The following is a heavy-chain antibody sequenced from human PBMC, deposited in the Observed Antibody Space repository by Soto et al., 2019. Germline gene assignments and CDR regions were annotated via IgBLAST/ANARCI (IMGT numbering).Heavy chain of an antibody. CDR3: ARAITAMVAVIRFDP. CDR1: GGTFSSYA. Sequence: SVKVSCKASGGTFSSYAISWVRQAPGQGLEWMGGIIPIFGTANYAQKFQGRVTITADESTSTAYMELSSLRSEDTAVYYCARAITAMVAVIRFDPWGQGTLVTVSS. V-gene: IGHV1-69*13. D-gene: IGHD5-18*01. J-gene: IGHJ5*02. CDR2: IIPIFGTA.